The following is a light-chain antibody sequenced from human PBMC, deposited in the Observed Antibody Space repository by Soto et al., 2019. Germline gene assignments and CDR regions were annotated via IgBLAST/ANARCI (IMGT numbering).Light chain of an antibody. CDR3: EAWHDSLNGRV. V-gene: IGLV1-44*01. CDR2: SNN. CDR1: SSNIGSNT. Sequence: QSVLTQPPSASGTPGQRVTISCSGSSSNIGSNTVNWYQQLPGTAPKLLIYSNNQRPSGVPDRFSGSKSGTSASLAISGLQSEDEADYYCEAWHDSLNGRVFGGGTKLTVL. J-gene: IGLJ2*01.